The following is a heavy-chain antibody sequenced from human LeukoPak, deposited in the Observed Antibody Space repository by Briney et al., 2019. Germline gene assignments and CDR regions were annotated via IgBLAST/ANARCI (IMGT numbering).Heavy chain of an antibody. CDR1: GFTFSSYA. Sequence: QPGGSLRLSCAASGFTFSSYAVHWVRQAPGKGLEWVTVISYDGSDKYYADSVKGRFTISRDNSKNTLYLQMNSLRTEDTAVYYCARGDKQLVFKRRKGGFDPWGQGTLATVSS. CDR2: ISYDGSDK. J-gene: IGHJ5*02. V-gene: IGHV3-30*01. CDR3: ARGDKQLVFKRRKGGFDP. D-gene: IGHD6-13*01.